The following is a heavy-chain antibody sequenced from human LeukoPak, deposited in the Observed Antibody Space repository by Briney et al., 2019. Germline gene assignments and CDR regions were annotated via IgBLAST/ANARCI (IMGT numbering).Heavy chain of an antibody. D-gene: IGHD3-3*01. CDR1: GYSISSGYY. J-gene: IGHJ3*02. CDR2: IYHSGST. Sequence: PSETLSLTCTVSGYSISSGYYWGWIRQPPGKGLEWIGSIYHSGSTSYNPSLKSRVTISVDTSKNQFSLKLSSVTAADTAVYYCARDGTWSDFWSGYSRKDAFDIWGQGTMVTVSS. V-gene: IGHV4-38-2*02. CDR3: ARDGTWSDFWSGYSRKDAFDI.